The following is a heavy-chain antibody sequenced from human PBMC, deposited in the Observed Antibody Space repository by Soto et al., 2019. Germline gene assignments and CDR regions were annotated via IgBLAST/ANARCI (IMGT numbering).Heavy chain of an antibody. Sequence: SQTLSLTCAISGDSVSSNSAAWNWIRQSPSRGLEWLGRTYYRSKWYNDYAVSVKSRITINPDTSKNQFSLQLNSVTPEDTAVYYCARDLAYYDFWSGYSWFDPWGQGTLVTVSS. J-gene: IGHJ5*02. CDR3: ARDLAYYDFWSGYSWFDP. D-gene: IGHD3-3*01. V-gene: IGHV6-1*01. CDR2: TYYRSKWYN. CDR1: GDSVSSNSAA.